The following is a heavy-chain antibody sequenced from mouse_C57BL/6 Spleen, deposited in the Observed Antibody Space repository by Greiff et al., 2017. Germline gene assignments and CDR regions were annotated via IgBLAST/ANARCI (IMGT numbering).Heavy chain of an antibody. V-gene: IGHV1-26*01. D-gene: IGHD2-4*01. CDR2: INPNNGGT. J-gene: IGHJ2*01. Sequence: EVQLQQSGPELVKPGASVKISCKASGYTFTDYYMNWVKQSHGKSLEWIGDINPNNGGTSYNQKFKGKATLTVDKSSSTAYMELRSLTSEDSAVYYCARGRTYDYDGNYFDYWGQGTTLTVSS. CDR1: GYTFTDYY. CDR3: ARGRTYDYDGNYFDY.